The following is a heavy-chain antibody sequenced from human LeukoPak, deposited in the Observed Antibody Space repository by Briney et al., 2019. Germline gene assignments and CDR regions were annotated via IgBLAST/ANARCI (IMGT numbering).Heavy chain of an antibody. V-gene: IGHV4-34*01. CDR3: ARESTMVRGVIFWPATPPNFDY. D-gene: IGHD3-10*01. J-gene: IGHJ4*02. CDR2: INHSGST. Sequence: PSETLSLTCAVYGGSFSGYYWSWIRQPPGKGLEWIGEINHSGSTNYNPSLKSRITISVDTSKNQFSLKLSSVTAADTAVYYCARESTMVRGVIFWPATPPNFDYWGQGTLVTVSS. CDR1: GGSFSGYY.